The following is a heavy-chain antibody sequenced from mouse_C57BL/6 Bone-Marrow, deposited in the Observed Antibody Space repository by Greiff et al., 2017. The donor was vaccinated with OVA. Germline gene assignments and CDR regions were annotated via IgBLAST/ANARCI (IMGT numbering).Heavy chain of an antibody. Sequence: QVQLKQSGAELVRPGASVTLSCKASGYTFTDYEMHWVKQTPVHGLEWIGAIDPETGGTACNQKFKGKAILTADKSSSTAYMELRSLTSEDSAVYYCTGLLLDYWGQGTTLTVSS. V-gene: IGHV1-15*01. J-gene: IGHJ2*01. CDR3: TGLLLDY. CDR2: IDPETGGT. D-gene: IGHD2-3*01. CDR1: GYTFTDYE.